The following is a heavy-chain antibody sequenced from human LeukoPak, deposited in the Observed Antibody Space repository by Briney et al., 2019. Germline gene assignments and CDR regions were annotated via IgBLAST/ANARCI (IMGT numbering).Heavy chain of an antibody. J-gene: IGHJ4*02. CDR3: ARRGAEWELPYFDY. Sequence: HSETLSLTCTVSGGSISSSSYYWGWIRQPPGKGLEWIRSIYSSGSTYYNPSLKSRVTISVDTSNNQFSLKLSSVTAAYAAVYYCARRGAEWELPYFDYWGQGTLVTVSS. CDR1: GGSISSSSYY. CDR2: IYSSGST. D-gene: IGHD1-26*01. V-gene: IGHV4-39*01.